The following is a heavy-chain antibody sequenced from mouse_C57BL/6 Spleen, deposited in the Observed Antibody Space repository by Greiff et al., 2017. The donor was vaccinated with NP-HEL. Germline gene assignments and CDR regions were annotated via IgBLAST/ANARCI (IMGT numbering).Heavy chain of an antibody. D-gene: IGHD1-1*01. J-gene: IGHJ2*01. CDR2: INPYNGGT. Sequence: EVQLQQSGPVLVKPGASVKMSCKASGYTFTDYYMNWVKQSHGKSLEWIGVINPYNGGTSYNQKFKGKATLTVDKSSSTAYMELNSLTSEDSAVYYCAREGNYYGSSPDYWGQGTTLTVSS. CDR3: AREGNYYGSSPDY. CDR1: GYTFTDYY. V-gene: IGHV1-19*01.